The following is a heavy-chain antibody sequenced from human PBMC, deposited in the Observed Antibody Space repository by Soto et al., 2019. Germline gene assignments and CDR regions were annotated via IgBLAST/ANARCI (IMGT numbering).Heavy chain of an antibody. J-gene: IGHJ6*02. Sequence: ASVKVSCKASGYTFTSYAMHWVRQAPGQRLEWMGWTNAGNGNTKYSQKFQGRVTITSNTSASTAYMELSSLRSEGTAVYYCAREGNYYDSSGYYVKTDYYYGMAVWGQGTTVTVSS. D-gene: IGHD3-22*01. CDR3: AREGNYYDSSGYYVKTDYYYGMAV. V-gene: IGHV1-3*01. CDR1: GYTFTSYA. CDR2: TNAGNGNT.